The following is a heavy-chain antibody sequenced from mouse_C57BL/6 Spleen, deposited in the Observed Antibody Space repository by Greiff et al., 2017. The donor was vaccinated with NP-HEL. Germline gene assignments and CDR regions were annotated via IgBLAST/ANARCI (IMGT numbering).Heavy chain of an antibody. CDR1: GYTFTNYW. CDR3: ARLTTVVATSGFDV. V-gene: IGHV1-63*01. CDR2: IYPGGGYT. D-gene: IGHD1-1*01. J-gene: IGHJ1*03. Sequence: QVQLQQSGAELVRPGTSVKMSCKASGYTFTNYWLGWAKQRPGHGLEWIGDIYPGGGYTNYNEKFKGKATLTADKSSSTAYMQFSSLTSEDSAIYDCARLTTVVATSGFDVWGTGTTVTVSS.